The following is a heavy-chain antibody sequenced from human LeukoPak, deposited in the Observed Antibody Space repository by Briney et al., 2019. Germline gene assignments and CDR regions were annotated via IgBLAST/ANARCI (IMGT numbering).Heavy chain of an antibody. Sequence: GGSLRLSCAASGSTFSSYAMSWVRQAPGKGLEWVSAISGSGGSTYYADSVKGRFTISRDNSKNTLYLQMNSLRAEDTAVYYCAKAGINYYGSGSYGYWGQGTLVTVSS. CDR3: AKAGINYYGSGSYGY. D-gene: IGHD3-10*01. V-gene: IGHV3-23*01. CDR2: ISGSGGST. J-gene: IGHJ4*02. CDR1: GSTFSSYA.